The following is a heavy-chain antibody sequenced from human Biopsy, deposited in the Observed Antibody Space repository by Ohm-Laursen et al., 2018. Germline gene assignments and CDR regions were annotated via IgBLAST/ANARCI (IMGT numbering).Heavy chain of an antibody. CDR2: FYYSGST. CDR3: ARARIKTSGVLIPETYYFDS. D-gene: IGHD3-3*01. J-gene: IGHJ4*02. CDR1: GDSISIYY. V-gene: IGHV4-59*01. Sequence: GTLSLTCDVSGDSISIYYWSWIRQPPGKGLEWIGNFYYSGSTNYNPSLKSRITMSLDRFKSQVSLRMNSVTAADTAVYYCARARIKTSGVLIPETYYFDSWGQGTLVTVSS.